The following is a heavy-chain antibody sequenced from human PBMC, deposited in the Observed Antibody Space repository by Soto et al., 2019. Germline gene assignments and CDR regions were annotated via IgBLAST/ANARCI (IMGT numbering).Heavy chain of an antibody. J-gene: IGHJ4*02. Sequence: SETLSLTCTVSGASISSGDYYWNWIRQPPGKGLEWIGYIYHSVSTYYNPSLKSRVTTSLDTSKNQFSLNLSSVTAADTAVYYCARVREFYYDRSGIFDYWGQGTLVTVSS. V-gene: IGHV4-30-4*01. D-gene: IGHD3-22*01. CDR1: GASISSGDYY. CDR3: ARVREFYYDRSGIFDY. CDR2: IYHSVST.